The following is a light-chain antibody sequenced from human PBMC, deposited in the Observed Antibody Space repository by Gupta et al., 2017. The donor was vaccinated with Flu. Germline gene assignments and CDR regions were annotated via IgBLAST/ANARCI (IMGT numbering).Light chain of an antibody. J-gene: IGKJ1*01. Sequence: DIQMTQSPSYLSASTGDRVTITCRASEGIGTWLVWYQQKSGQAPRLLMYTASTLQSRVPSRFSGSGSGTHFTLTITNLQPEDFATYYCQQTDKFPQTFGPGTRVDFK. CDR2: TAS. CDR1: EGIGTW. V-gene: IGKV1-12*01. CDR3: QQTDKFPQT.